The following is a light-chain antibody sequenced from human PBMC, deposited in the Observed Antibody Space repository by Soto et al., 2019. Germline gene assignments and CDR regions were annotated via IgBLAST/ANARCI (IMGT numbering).Light chain of an antibody. Sequence: EIVLTQSPATLSLSPGERATLSCRASQSVSKYLAWYQQKPGQAPRLLIHDASNRATGIPARFRGSGSGTDFTLTLSSLAPEDFGVYYCQQSSNWPQITFGGGTKVEIK. V-gene: IGKV3-11*01. J-gene: IGKJ4*01. CDR2: DAS. CDR1: QSVSKY. CDR3: QQSSNWPQIT.